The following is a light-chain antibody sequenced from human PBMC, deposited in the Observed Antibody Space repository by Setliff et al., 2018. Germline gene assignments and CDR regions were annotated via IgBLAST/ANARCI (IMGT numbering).Light chain of an antibody. Sequence: QSALTQPRSVSGSPGQSVTISCTGTSSDVGGYDYVSWYQQHPGKAPKLMIYDVYKRPPGVPDRFSGSKSGNTASLTVSGLQAEDEADYYCCSYVGSSHVFGTGTKVTVL. CDR1: SSDVGGYDY. CDR2: DVY. J-gene: IGLJ1*01. V-gene: IGLV2-11*01. CDR3: CSYVGSSHV.